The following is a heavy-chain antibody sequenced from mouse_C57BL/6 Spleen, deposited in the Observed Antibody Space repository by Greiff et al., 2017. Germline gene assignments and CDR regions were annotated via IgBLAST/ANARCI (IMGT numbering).Heavy chain of an antibody. CDR2: IYPGDGDT. V-gene: IGHV1-82*01. Sequence: VQRVESGPELVKPGASVKISCKASGYAFSSSWLNWVKQRPGKGLEWIGRIYPGDGDTNYNGKFKGKATLTAAKSSSTAYMPLSSLTTEVCSVYFCARPNGEAYFDDWGEGTTLTVSS. CDR1: GYAFSSSW. CDR3: ARPNGEAYFDD. D-gene: IGHD4-1*01. J-gene: IGHJ2*01.